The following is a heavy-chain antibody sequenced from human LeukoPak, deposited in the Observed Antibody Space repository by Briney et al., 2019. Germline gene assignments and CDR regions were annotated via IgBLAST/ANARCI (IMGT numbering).Heavy chain of an antibody. V-gene: IGHV3-7*01. CDR2: MNQDGSAK. Sequence: GGSLRLSWAASGFTFSDSWMSWVRQAPGKGLEWVANMNQDGSAKGYVDSVKGRFTISRDNARNSLYLQMSSLRPEDTAVYYCATYTHWVAGDVWGQGTTVTVSS. J-gene: IGHJ6*02. CDR3: ATYTHWVAGDV. CDR1: GFTFSDSW. D-gene: IGHD3-16*01.